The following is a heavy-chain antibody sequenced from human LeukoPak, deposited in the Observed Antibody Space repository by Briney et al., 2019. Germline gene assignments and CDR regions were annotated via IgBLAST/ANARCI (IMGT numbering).Heavy chain of an antibody. CDR2: IKQDGSEK. J-gene: IGHJ6*03. Sequence: QPGGSLRLSCAASGFTFNKYWMTWVRQAPGKGLEWVANIKQDGSEKNYVDSVKGRFTISRDNAKNSLSLRMSSLSAEDTAVYYCAREVAYGDYVGYYYYYYMDVWGKGTTVTISS. V-gene: IGHV3-7*01. D-gene: IGHD4-17*01. CDR1: GFTFNKYW. CDR3: AREVAYGDYVGYYYYYYMDV.